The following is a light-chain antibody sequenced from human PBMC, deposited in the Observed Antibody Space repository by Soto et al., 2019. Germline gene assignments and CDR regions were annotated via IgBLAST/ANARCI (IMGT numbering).Light chain of an antibody. J-gene: IGKJ1*01. CDR2: DAS. V-gene: IGKV1-5*01. CDR3: QQYNSYSWT. CDR1: QSVSSW. Sequence: DIQMTQSPSTLSASVGDRVTITCRASQSVSSWLAWYQQKPGKAPKLLIYDASSLESGVPSRFSGSGSATEFTLTISSLQPDDFATYYCQQYNSYSWTFVQGTKVDIK.